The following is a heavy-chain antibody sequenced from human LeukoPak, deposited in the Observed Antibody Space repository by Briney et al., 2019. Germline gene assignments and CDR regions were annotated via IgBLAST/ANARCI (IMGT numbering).Heavy chain of an antibody. D-gene: IGHD6-6*01. Sequence: GGSLRLSCVASGFTFSSFAMTWGRQAPGKGLECVSSISSDGGRTYYADSVKGRFTISRDNSKSTLYLQMDSLRAEDTAVYYCAKGLSYSSGGGDNWGQGTPVTVSA. V-gene: IGHV3-23*01. CDR1: GFTFSSFA. CDR2: ISSDGGRT. CDR3: AKGLSYSSGGGDN. J-gene: IGHJ4*02.